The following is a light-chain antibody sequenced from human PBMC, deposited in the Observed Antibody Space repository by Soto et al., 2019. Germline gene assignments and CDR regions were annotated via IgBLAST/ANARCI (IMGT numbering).Light chain of an antibody. CDR3: AAWDDSLNGPNVV. CDR2: SNN. V-gene: IGLV1-44*01. CDR1: SSNIGSNT. J-gene: IGLJ2*01. Sequence: QSVLTQPPSASGTPGQRVTISCSGSSSNIGSNTVNWYQQLPGTAPNLLIYSNNQRPSGVPDRFSGSKSGTSASLAISGLQSEDEADYYCAAWDDSLNGPNVVFGGGTKVTVL.